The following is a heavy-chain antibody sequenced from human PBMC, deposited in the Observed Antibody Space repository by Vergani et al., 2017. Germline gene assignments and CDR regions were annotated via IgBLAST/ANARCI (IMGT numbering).Heavy chain of an antibody. D-gene: IGHD3-10*01. V-gene: IGHV3-23*01. Sequence: EVQLLESGGGLVQPGGSRRLSCAGAGFTFDTYTMAYVRQAPGKGLEWVATISSGGGDIFYADSVKGRFTISRDNSKNTLFLQMNSLKDEDTAVYYCTTAXGLYYLHGEYCQYWVRGTLVAVSS. CDR3: TTAXGLYYLHGEYCQY. J-gene: IGHJ1*01. CDR2: ISSGGGDI. CDR1: GFTFDTYT.